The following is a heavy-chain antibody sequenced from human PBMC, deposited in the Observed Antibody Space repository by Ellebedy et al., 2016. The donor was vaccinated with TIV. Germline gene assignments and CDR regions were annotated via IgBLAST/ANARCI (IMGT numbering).Heavy chain of an antibody. CDR2: IIPVFRTA. Sequence: AASVKVSCKASGGTFRTYAISWARQAPGQGLEWMGGIIPVFRTANYAQKFRGRVTITADESTSTAFMELSSLRSEDTALYYCANFGGLTPNDFWGQGTLVTVSS. CDR3: ANFGGLTPNDF. CDR1: GGTFRTYA. D-gene: IGHD3-16*01. V-gene: IGHV1-69*13. J-gene: IGHJ4*02.